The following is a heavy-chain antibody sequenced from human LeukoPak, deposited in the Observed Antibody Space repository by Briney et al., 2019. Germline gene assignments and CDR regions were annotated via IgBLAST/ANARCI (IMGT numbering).Heavy chain of an antibody. CDR1: GFTFSSYA. V-gene: IGHV3-23*01. D-gene: IGHD4-17*01. J-gene: IGHJ5*02. CDR3: AAAKLNYGDYGPTLNWFDP. Sequence: GGSLRLSCAASGFTFSSYAMSWVRQAPGKGLEWVSAISGSGGSTYYADSVKGRFTISRDNSKNTLYLQMNSLRAEDTAVYYCAAAKLNYGDYGPTLNWFDPWGQGTLVTVSS. CDR2: ISGSGGST.